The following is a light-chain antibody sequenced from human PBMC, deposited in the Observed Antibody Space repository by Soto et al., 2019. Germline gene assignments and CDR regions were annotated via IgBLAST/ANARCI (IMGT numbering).Light chain of an antibody. Sequence: QSALTQPPSASGSPGQSVAISCTGTSSDVGGYNYVSWYQQHPGKAPKLMIYEVNKRPSGVPDRFSGSKSGNTASLTVSGLQAEDEADYYCSSYAGSSNVFGTGTKLTV. CDR1: SSDVGGYNY. CDR2: EVN. CDR3: SSYAGSSNV. V-gene: IGLV2-8*01. J-gene: IGLJ1*01.